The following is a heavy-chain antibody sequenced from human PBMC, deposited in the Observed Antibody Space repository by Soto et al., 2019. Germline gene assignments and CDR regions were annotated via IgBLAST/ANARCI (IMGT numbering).Heavy chain of an antibody. J-gene: IGHJ6*02. V-gene: IGHV3-30-3*01. CDR3: ARGVKGRTINYYGMDV. Sequence: PGGSLRLSCAASGFTFSSYAMHWVRHAPGKGLEWVAVISYDGSNKYYADSVKGRFTISRDNSKNTLYLQMNSLRAEDTAVYYCARGVKGRTINYYGMDVWGQGTTVTVSS. D-gene: IGHD3-10*01. CDR2: ISYDGSNK. CDR1: GFTFSSYA.